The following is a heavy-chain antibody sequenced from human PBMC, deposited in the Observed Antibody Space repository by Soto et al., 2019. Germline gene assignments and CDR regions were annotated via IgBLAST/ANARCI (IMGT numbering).Heavy chain of an antibody. Sequence: QVQLQESGPGLVKPSQTLSLTCTVSGGSISSGGYYWSWIRQHPGKGLEWIGYIYYSGSTYYNPSLKSRVTLAVDTSKNQFSLKLSSVTAADTAVYYCARAKGLRAVPAANVWFDHWGQGNLVTVSS. CDR2: IYYSGST. J-gene: IGHJ5*02. D-gene: IGHD2-2*01. CDR1: GGSISSGGYY. V-gene: IGHV4-31*03. CDR3: ARAKGLRAVPAANVWFDH.